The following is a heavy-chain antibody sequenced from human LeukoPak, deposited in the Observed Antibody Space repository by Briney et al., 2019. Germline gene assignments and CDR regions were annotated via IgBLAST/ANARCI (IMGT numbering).Heavy chain of an antibody. CDR1: GFTFSDYY. Sequence: SGGSLRLSRAASGFTFSDYYMNWIRQAPGKGLEWVSYISDSGSSIYYADSVKGRFTISRDNAMNSLYLQMSSLRVEDTAVYYCARARLMINGAFDIWGQGTMVTVSS. D-gene: IGHD3-16*01. CDR2: ISDSGSSI. V-gene: IGHV3-11*01. J-gene: IGHJ3*02. CDR3: ARARLMINGAFDI.